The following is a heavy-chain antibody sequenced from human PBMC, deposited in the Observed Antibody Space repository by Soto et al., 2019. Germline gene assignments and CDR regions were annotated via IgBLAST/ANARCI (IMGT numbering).Heavy chain of an antibody. D-gene: IGHD3-10*01. J-gene: IGHJ5*02. CDR1: GLTFNQYT. CDR3: AKLRWGSDNWFDP. V-gene: IGHV3-23*01. CDR2: ISGSSSTA. Sequence: PGGSLRLSCVVSGLTFNQYTMNWVRQAPGKGLEWVSYISGSSSTAYFADSVKGRFTISRDNSKNTLYLQMNSLRAEDTAVYYCAKLRWGSDNWFDPWGQGTLVNVSS.